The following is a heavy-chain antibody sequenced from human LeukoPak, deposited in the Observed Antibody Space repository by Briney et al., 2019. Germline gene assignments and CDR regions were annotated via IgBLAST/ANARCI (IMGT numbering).Heavy chain of an antibody. V-gene: IGHV3-33*01. CDR3: VRDFRSADY. CDR1: GFNFSIYG. J-gene: IGHJ4*02. CDR2: IWYDGSDK. Sequence: PPGRSLRLSCAASGFNFSIYGMHWVRQAPGKGLEWVAVIWYDGSDKYYADSVKGRFTISRDNARNTVYLQMNSLRAEDTAVYYCVRDFRSADYWGQGTLVTVSS.